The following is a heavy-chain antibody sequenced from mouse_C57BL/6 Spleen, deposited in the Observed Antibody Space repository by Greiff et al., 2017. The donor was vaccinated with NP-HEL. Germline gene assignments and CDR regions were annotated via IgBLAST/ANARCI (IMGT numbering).Heavy chain of an antibody. V-gene: IGHV5-16*01. CDR3: AREALYYGSSYWYFDV. D-gene: IGHD1-1*01. CDR1: GFTFSDYY. J-gene: IGHJ1*03. CDR2: INYDSSST. Sequence: EVQLVESEGGLVQPGRSMKLSCTASGFTFSDYYMAWVRQIPEKGLEWVANINYDSSSTYYLDSLKSRFIISRDNAKNILYLQMSSLKSEDTATYYCAREALYYGSSYWYFDVWGTGTTVTVSS.